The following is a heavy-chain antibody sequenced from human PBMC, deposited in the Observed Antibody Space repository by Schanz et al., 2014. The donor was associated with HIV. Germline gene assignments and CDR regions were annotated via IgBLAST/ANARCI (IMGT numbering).Heavy chain of an antibody. CDR1: GFTFSSYA. V-gene: IGHV3-23*04. CDR3: ARGLPGLDY. J-gene: IGHJ4*02. D-gene: IGHD2-2*01. Sequence: EVQLVESGGGVVQPGGSLRLSCAASGFTFSSYAMSWVRQAPGKGLEWVSAISGSSITYSADSVKGRFTISRDNSKNTVYLQINSLSLDDTAIYYCARGLPGLDYWGQGVLVTVSS. CDR2: ISGSSIT.